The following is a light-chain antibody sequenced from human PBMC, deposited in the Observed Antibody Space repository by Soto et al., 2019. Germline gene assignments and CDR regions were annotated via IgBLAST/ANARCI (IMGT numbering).Light chain of an antibody. CDR3: MQPLQSWT. J-gene: IGKJ1*01. CDR1: QSLLDSDDGNTY. CDR2: LGS. V-gene: IGKV2-28*01. Sequence: DIVMTQTPLSLPVTPGEPASISCRSSQSLLDSDDGNTYLDWYLQKPGQSPPLLIYLGSNRASGVPDRFSGSGSGTDFTLKISRVEAEDVGVYYCMQPLQSWTFGQGTKVDIK.